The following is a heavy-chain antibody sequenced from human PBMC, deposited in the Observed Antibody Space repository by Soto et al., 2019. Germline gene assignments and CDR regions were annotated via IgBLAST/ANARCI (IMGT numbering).Heavy chain of an antibody. J-gene: IGHJ4*02. D-gene: IGHD2-2*01. CDR3: ARIGLVVPAAMYYFDY. V-gene: IGHV1-3*01. Sequence: FQGRVTITRDTSASTAYMELSSLRSEDTAVYYCARIGLVVPAAMYYFDYWGQGTLVTV.